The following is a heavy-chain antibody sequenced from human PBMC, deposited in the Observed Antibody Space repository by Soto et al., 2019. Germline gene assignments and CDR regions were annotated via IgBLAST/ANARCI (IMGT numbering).Heavy chain of an antibody. Sequence: SVKVSCKASGGTFSSYTISWVRQAPGQGLEWMGRIIPILGIANYAQKFQGRVTITADKSTSTAYMGLSSLRSEDTAVYYCARDRSSGWYLPFDYWGQGTLVTVSS. CDR1: GGTFSSYT. V-gene: IGHV1-69*04. CDR2: IIPILGIA. J-gene: IGHJ4*02. CDR3: ARDRSSGWYLPFDY. D-gene: IGHD6-19*01.